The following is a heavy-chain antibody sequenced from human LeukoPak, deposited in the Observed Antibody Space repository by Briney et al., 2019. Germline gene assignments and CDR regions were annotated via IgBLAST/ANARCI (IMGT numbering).Heavy chain of an antibody. CDR2: INPNSGGT. J-gene: IGHJ4*02. Sequence: ASVKVSCKASGYTFTGYYMHWVRQAPGQGLEWMGWINPNSGGTNYAQKFQGRVTMTRDTSISTAYMELSRLRSDDTAVYYCAREPPITIFGVVIIGLFDYWGQGTLVTVSS. D-gene: IGHD3-3*01. CDR1: GYTFTGYY. CDR3: AREPPITIFGVVIIGLFDY. V-gene: IGHV1-2*02.